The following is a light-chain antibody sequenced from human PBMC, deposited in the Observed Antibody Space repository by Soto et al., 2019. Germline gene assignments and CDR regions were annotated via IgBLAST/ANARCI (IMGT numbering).Light chain of an antibody. CDR2: GAS. J-gene: IGKJ3*01. Sequence: EIVMTQSPATLSVSPGESATLSCRASQSVSSNLAWYQQKPGQAPRLLFYGASTRATGIPARFSGSGSGTDFTLTISSLQSEDFAVYYCQQYNNWPPFTFGPGTKVDIK. V-gene: IGKV3-15*01. CDR3: QQYNNWPPFT. CDR1: QSVSSN.